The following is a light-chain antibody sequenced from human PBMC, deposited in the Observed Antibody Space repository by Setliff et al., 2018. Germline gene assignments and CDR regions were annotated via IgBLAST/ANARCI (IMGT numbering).Light chain of an antibody. Sequence: QSALTQPPSASGSPGQSVTISCTGTSSDVGGYNYVSWYQQHPGKAPKLMIYEVSKRPSGVPDRFSGSRSGNTASLTVSGLQAEDEADYYCSSYAGSNNPYVFGPGTKV. CDR1: SSDVGGYNY. CDR3: SSYAGSNNPYV. J-gene: IGLJ1*01. CDR2: EVS. V-gene: IGLV2-8*01.